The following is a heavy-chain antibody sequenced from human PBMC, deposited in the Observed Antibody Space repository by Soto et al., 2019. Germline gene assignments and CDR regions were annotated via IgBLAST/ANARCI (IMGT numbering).Heavy chain of an antibody. Sequence: QVPLVQSGAEVKKPGASVKVSCKASGYTFTSYAMHWVRQAPGQRLEWMGWINAGNGNTKYSQKFQGRVTITRDTSASTAYMELSSLRSEDTAVYYCAREPEGVTTNNWFDPWGQGTLVTVSS. CDR1: GYTFTSYA. D-gene: IGHD4-17*01. V-gene: IGHV1-3*01. J-gene: IGHJ5*02. CDR2: INAGNGNT. CDR3: AREPEGVTTNNWFDP.